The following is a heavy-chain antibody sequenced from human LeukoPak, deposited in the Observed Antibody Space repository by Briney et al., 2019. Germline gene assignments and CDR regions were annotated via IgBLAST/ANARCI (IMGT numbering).Heavy chain of an antibody. D-gene: IGHD2-21*02. CDR2: ISSSGTTI. CDR3: ARFSRRGVVTAIDY. J-gene: IGHJ4*02. Sequence: GGSLRLSCAASGFTFSSYEMNWVRQAPGKGLEWVSYISSSGTTIYFPDSVKGRFTISRDNAKNSLYLQMNSLRAEDTAVYYCARFSRRGVVTAIDYWGQGTLVTVSS. V-gene: IGHV3-48*03. CDR1: GFTFSSYE.